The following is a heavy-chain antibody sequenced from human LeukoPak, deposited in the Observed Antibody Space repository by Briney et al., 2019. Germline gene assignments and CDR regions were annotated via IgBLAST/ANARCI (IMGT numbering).Heavy chain of an antibody. D-gene: IGHD3-3*01. V-gene: IGHV4-59*11. CDR3: ARGAYDFWSGYYSYYGSGSYFYFDY. Sequence: SETLSLTCTVSGGSISSHYWSWIRQPPGKGLEWIGYIYYSGSTNYNPSLKSRVTISVDTSKNQFSLKLSSVTAADTAVYYCARGAYDFWSGYYSYYGSGSYFYFDYWGQGTLVTVSS. J-gene: IGHJ4*02. CDR2: IYYSGST. CDR1: GGSISSHY.